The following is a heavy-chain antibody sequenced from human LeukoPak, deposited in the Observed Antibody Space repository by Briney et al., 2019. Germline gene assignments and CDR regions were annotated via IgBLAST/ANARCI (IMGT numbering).Heavy chain of an antibody. J-gene: IGHJ4*02. D-gene: IGHD3-22*01. V-gene: IGHV1-18*01. CDR1: GYTFTSCG. CDR2: ISAYNGNT. Sequence: GASVKVSCKASGYTFTSCGISWVRQAPGQGLEWMGWISAYNGNTNYAQKLQGRVTMTTDTSTSTAYMELRSLRSDDTAVYYCARVRNYYDSSGYEYASLDYWGQGTLVTVSS. CDR3: ARVRNYYDSSGYEYASLDY.